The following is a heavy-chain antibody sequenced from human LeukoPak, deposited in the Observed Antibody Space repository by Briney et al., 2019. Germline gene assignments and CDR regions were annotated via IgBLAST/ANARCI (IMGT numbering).Heavy chain of an antibody. D-gene: IGHD6-13*01. CDR1: GGTFSSYA. CDR3: AREGAAAGYNWFDP. J-gene: IGHJ5*02. Sequence: ASVKVSCEASGGTFSSYAISWVRQAPGQGLEWMGGIIPIFGTANYAQKFQGRVTITTDESTSTAYMELSSLRSEDTAVYYCAREGAAAGYNWFDPWGQGTLVTVST. CDR2: IIPIFGTA. V-gene: IGHV1-69*05.